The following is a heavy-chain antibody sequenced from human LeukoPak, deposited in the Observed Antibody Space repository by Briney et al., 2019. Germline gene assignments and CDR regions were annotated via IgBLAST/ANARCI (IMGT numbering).Heavy chain of an antibody. CDR1: GFTLDDYT. J-gene: IGHJ4*02. V-gene: IGHV3-43*01. D-gene: IGHD3-9*01. Sequence: PGESLRLSCAASGFTLDDYTMHWVRQAPGKGLEWVSLISWDGGITFYADSVKGRFNISRDNSKNSLYLQMNSLRPEDTAFYYCAKDSSADVLTGYFDFWGPETLVTVSS. CDR3: AKDSSADVLTGYFDF. CDR2: ISWDGGIT.